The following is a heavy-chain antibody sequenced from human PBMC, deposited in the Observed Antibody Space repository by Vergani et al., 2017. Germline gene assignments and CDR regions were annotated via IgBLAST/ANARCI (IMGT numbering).Heavy chain of an antibody. Sequence: QVPLVQSGAEVKKPGASVKVSCKASGYTFTSYYMHWVRQAPGQGRGWMGIINPSGGSTSYAQKFQCRVTMTSDPSTSTVYMELSSLRSDNTAVYYCARDIVATISYYYYYGMDVWGQGTTVTVS. V-gene: IGHV1-46*01. CDR3: ARDIVATISYYYYYGMDV. J-gene: IGHJ6*02. CDR1: GYTFTSYY. D-gene: IGHD5-12*01. CDR2: INPSGGST.